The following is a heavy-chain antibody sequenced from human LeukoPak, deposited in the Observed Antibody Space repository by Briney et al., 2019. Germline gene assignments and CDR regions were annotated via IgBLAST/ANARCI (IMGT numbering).Heavy chain of an antibody. Sequence: SETLSLTCTVSGASISSGTYSWSWIRQPPGGGREWIGYIYHTGSTYYNPSLKGRVTISVDRSKNQFSLNLNFVTAADTALYYCARGDGSGSGRWFDPWGQGTLITVSS. CDR2: IYHTGST. J-gene: IGHJ5*02. CDR1: GASISSGTYS. CDR3: ARGDGSGSGRWFDP. D-gene: IGHD3-10*01. V-gene: IGHV4-30-2*01.